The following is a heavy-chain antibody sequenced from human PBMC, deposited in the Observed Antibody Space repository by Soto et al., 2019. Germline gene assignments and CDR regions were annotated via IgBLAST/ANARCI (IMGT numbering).Heavy chain of an antibody. CDR2: IMPIFRTP. D-gene: IGHD3-3*02. CDR1: GGTFSSSA. V-gene: IGHV1-69*12. CDR3: SRDKDRQQLGGNYYYIMDV. Sequence: QVQLVQSGAEVKKPGSSVKVSCKASGGTFSSSAFSWVRQAPGQGLEWMGGIMPIFRTPDYAQKLQGRVTITADESTSTAYMELSSLTSEDTGVYYWSRDKDRQQLGGNYYYIMDVWGQGTTVTVSS. J-gene: IGHJ6*02.